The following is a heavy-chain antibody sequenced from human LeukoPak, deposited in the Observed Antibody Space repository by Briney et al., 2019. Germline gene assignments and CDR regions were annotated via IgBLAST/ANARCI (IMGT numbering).Heavy chain of an antibody. D-gene: IGHD6-19*01. J-gene: IGHJ3*02. Sequence: GGSLRLSCAVSGFTFSSYAMSWVRQAPGKGLEWVSAISGSGGSTYYADSVKGRFTISRDNSKNTLYLQMNSLRAEDTAVYYCAKDAYSSGWYPDAFDIWGQGTMVTVSS. V-gene: IGHV3-23*01. CDR1: GFTFSSYA. CDR3: AKDAYSSGWYPDAFDI. CDR2: ISGSGGST.